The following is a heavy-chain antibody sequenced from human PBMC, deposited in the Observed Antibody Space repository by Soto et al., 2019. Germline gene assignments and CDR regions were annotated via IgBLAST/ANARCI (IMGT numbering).Heavy chain of an antibody. CDR3: ARVSGSYYYGMDV. CDR1: GVSISSSKW. CDR2: IYHSGST. J-gene: IGHJ6*02. Sequence: QVQLKESGPGLVKPSGTVSLTCAVSGVSISSSKWCSWVRQPPGKGLEWIGEIYHSGSTNYNPSLKSRVTISVVKSKNQFSLKLSSVTAADTAVYYCARVSGSYYYGMDVWGQGTTVTVSS. V-gene: IGHV4-4*02.